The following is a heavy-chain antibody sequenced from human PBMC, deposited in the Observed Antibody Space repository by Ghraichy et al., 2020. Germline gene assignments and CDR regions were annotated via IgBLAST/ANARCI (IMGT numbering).Heavy chain of an antibody. CDR1: GYTFTSYG. J-gene: IGHJ6*02. V-gene: IGHV1-18*01. D-gene: IGHD3-3*01. CDR2: ISAYNGNT. Sequence: ASVKVSCKASGYTFTSYGISWVRQTPGQGLEWMGWISAYNGNTNYAQKLQGRVTMTTDTSTSTAYMELRSLRSDDTAVYYCARDPLEYYDFWSGYYPHYYYYGMDVWGQGTTVTVSS. CDR3: ARDPLEYYDFWSGYYPHYYYYGMDV.